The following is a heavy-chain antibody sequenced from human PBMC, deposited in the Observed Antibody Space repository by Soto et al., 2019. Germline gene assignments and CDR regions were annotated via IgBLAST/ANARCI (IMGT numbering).Heavy chain of an antibody. Sequence: QVQLVQSGAEVKKPGSSVKVSCKASGGTFSSYSINWVRQAPGQGLEWMGEIIPIFGTANYAQKFQGRVTITADESTSTAYMALSRLRSEDTAVYYCARDGGRNSGGIDYWGQGTLVTVSS. CDR1: GGTFSSYS. V-gene: IGHV1-69*01. CDR3: ARDGGRNSGGIDY. D-gene: IGHD1-26*01. J-gene: IGHJ4*02. CDR2: IIPIFGTA.